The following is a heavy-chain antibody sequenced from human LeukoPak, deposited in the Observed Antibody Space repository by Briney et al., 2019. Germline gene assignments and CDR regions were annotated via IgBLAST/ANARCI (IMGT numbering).Heavy chain of an antibody. CDR3: ARDVKGVFDY. J-gene: IGHJ4*02. CDR1: GFTFSSYA. Sequence: PGGSLRLSCAASGFTFSSYAMHWVRQAPGKRLEWVAVISYDGSNKYYADSVKGRFTISRDNSRNTLYLQMNSLRAEDTAVYYCARDVKGVFDYWGQGTLVTVSS. V-gene: IGHV3-30-3*01. CDR2: ISYDGSNK.